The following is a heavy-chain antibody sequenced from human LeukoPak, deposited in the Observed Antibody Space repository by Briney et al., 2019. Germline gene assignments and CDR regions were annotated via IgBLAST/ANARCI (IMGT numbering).Heavy chain of an antibody. CDR1: GFTFSNYA. J-gene: IGHJ4*02. D-gene: IGHD3-9*01. V-gene: IGHV3-23*01. CDR2: ISGGGGST. CDR3: AKVGQNYDILTYYFDY. Sequence: GGSLRLSCTASGFTFSNYAMSWVRQAPGKGLHWVSAISGGGGSTYYTDSVKGRFTISRDTSKNALYLQMNSLRVEDTAVYYCAKVGQNYDILTYYFDYWGQGTLVTVSS.